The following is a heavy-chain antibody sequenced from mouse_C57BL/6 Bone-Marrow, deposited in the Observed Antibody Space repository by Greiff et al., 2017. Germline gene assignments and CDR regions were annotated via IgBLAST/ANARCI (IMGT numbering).Heavy chain of an antibody. J-gene: IGHJ1*03. V-gene: IGHV1-15*01. CDR2: IEPETGGT. CDR1: GYTFTDYE. CDR3: TRGSFYPYWYFDV. Sequence: VQLQQSGAELVRPGASVTLSCKASGYTFTDYEMHWVKQTPVHGLEWIGAIEPETGGTAYNQKFKGKAILTADKSSSTAYMELRSLTSEDSAVYYCTRGSFYPYWYFDVWGTGTTVTVSS. D-gene: IGHD2-1*01.